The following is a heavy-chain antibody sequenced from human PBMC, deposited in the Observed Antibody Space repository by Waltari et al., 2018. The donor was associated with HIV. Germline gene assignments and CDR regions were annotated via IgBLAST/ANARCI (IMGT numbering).Heavy chain of an antibody. D-gene: IGHD1-7*01. CDR1: GFTFSGSW. CDR2: IKEDGSEK. CDR3: ARFTFTATMDD. Sequence: EVQLVESGGGLVQPGGSLRPTCAASGFTFSGSWRTWVRQAPGKGLEWVATIKEDGSEKYYVDSVKGRFTISRDSAENSLYLQMSSLRAEDTSVYYCARFTFTATMDDWGQGTLVTVSS. J-gene: IGHJ4*02. V-gene: IGHV3-7*01.